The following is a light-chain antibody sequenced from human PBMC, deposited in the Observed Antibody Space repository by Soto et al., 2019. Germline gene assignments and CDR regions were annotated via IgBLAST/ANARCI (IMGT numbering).Light chain of an antibody. CDR1: SSDVGGYNL. CDR2: DVT. J-gene: IGLJ2*01. CDR3: CSYAGSYTVV. Sequence: QSAPTQPRSVSGSPGQSVTISCTGTSSDVGGYNLVSWYQQYPDKAPKLMIYDVTKRPSGVPDRFSGSKSGNTASLTISGLQAEDEADYYCCSYAGSYTVVFGGGTKLTVL. V-gene: IGLV2-11*01.